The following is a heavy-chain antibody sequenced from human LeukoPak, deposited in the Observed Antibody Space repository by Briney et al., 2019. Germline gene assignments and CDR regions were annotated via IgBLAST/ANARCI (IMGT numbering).Heavy chain of an antibody. CDR3: VRGTSHPV. J-gene: IGHJ3*01. D-gene: IGHD1-14*01. Sequence: GGSLRLSCAAPGFTFSSFAMSWVRQAPGRGLEWISSILSDGGTTIHYADTVKGRFTISRDNAKNSLYLQMNSLGVKDTAVYYCVRGTSHPVWGQGTTVTVSS. CDR2: ILSDGGTTI. CDR1: GFTFSSFA. V-gene: IGHV3-48*03.